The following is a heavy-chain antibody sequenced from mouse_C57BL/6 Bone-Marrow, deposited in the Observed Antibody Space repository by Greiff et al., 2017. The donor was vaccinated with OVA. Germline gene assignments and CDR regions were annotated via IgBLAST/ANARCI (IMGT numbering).Heavy chain of an antibody. D-gene: IGHD1-1*01. V-gene: IGHV1-18*01. CDR2: INPNNGGT. CDR1: GYTFTDYN. Sequence: VQLQQSGPELVKPGASVKIPCKASGYTFTDYNMDWVKQSHGKSLEWIGDINPNNGGTIYNQKFKGKATLTVDKSSSTAYMELRSLTSEDTAVFYGARVAPTTVVATPFDYWGQGTTLTVSS. J-gene: IGHJ2*01. CDR3: ARVAPTTVVATPFDY.